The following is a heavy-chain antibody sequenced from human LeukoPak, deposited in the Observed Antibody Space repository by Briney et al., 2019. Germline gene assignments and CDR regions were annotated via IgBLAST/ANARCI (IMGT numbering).Heavy chain of an antibody. Sequence: GGSLRLSCAASGFTFSSYGMHWVRQAPGKGLEWVAVISYDGSNKYYADSVKGRFTISGDNSKNTLYLQMNSLRAEDTAVYYCAKDRLGYYDSSGYYTYWGQGTLVTVSS. CDR1: GFTFSSYG. CDR3: AKDRLGYYDSSGYYTY. CDR2: ISYDGSNK. V-gene: IGHV3-30*18. D-gene: IGHD3-22*01. J-gene: IGHJ4*02.